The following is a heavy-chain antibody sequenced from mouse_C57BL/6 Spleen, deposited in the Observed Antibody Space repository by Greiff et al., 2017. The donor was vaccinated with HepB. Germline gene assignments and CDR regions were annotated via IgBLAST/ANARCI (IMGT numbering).Heavy chain of an antibody. D-gene: IGHD2-4*01. V-gene: IGHV3-6*01. Sequence: ESGPGLVKPSQSLSLTCSVTGYSITSGYYWNWIRQFPGNKLEWMGYISYDGSNNYNPSLKNRIPITRDTSKNQFFLKLNSVTTEDTATYYCARIYYDYDGDFDYWGQGTTLTVSS. CDR2: ISYDGSN. J-gene: IGHJ2*01. CDR3: ARIYYDYDGDFDY. CDR1: GYSITSGYY.